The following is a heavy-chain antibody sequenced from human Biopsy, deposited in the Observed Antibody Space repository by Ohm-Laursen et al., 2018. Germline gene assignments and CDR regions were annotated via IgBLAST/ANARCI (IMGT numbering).Heavy chain of an antibody. J-gene: IGHJ4*02. V-gene: IGHV4-59*01. CDR1: GGSISSDY. CDR2: IYYSGST. Sequence: SQTLSLTCPVSGGSISSDYWSWIRQTPGKGLEWIGYIYYSGSTNYNPSLKSRVTISVDTSKNQFSLRLNSVTAADTAVYYCARDDAVTVIRGLYYWGQGVLVTVSS. D-gene: IGHD2-21*02. CDR3: ARDDAVTVIRGLYY.